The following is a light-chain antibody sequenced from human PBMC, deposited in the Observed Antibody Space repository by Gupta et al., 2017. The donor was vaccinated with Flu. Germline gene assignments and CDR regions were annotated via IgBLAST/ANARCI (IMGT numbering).Light chain of an antibody. CDR3: QQYYMWPPLT. CDR2: EAS. Sequence: VMTQSPATLSVSPGDTLTLSCRASRDINTRLAWYQQKPGQSPRLLIYEASTRATGVAARFSGSGSGTEFTIIVSTVQSEDSAVYFCQQYYMWPPLTFGGGTKVEI. CDR1: RDINTR. V-gene: IGKV3-15*01. J-gene: IGKJ4*01.